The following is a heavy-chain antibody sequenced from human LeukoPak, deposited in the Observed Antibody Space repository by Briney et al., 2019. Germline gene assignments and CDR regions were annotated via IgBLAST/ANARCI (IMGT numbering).Heavy chain of an antibody. D-gene: IGHD2-2*01. CDR3: AKDEYIAVVPAAVDY. J-gene: IGHJ4*02. CDR1: GFAFSSYA. CDR2: ISYDGSNK. V-gene: IGHV3-30-3*01. Sequence: GGSLRLSCAASGFAFSSYAMHWVRQAPGKGLEWVAVISYDGSNKYYADSVKGRFTISRDNSKNTLYLQMNSLRAEDTAIYYCAKDEYIAVVPAAVDYWGQGTLVTVSS.